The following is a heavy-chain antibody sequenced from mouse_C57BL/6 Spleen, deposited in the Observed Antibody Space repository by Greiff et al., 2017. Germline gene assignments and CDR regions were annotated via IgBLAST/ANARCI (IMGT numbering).Heavy chain of an antibody. CDR2: SRNKANDYTT. Sequence: EVMLVESGGGLVQSGRSLRLSCATSGFTFSDFYMEWVRQAPGKGLEWIAASRNKANDYTTEYSASVKGRFIVSRDTSQSILYLQMNALRAEDTAIYYCARDSRWSGFAYWGQGTLVTVSA. CDR3: ARDSRWSGFAY. D-gene: IGHD2-3*01. J-gene: IGHJ3*01. V-gene: IGHV7-1*01. CDR1: GFTFSDFY.